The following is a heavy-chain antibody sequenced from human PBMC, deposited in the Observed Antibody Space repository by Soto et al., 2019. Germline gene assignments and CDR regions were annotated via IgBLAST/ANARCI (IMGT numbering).Heavy chain of an antibody. Sequence: KPSETLSLTCTVPGGSISNSGSYWGLIRQPPGKGREWIGSIYYSGSTYYSPSLKSRVTISVDTSKNQVSLNLSSVTAADTAVYFCAIQEDSSSYSRAYYFDYWGQGTLVTVSS. V-gene: IGHV4-39*01. CDR1: GGSISNSGSY. J-gene: IGHJ4*02. CDR2: IYYSGST. D-gene: IGHD6-13*01. CDR3: AIQEDSSSYSRAYYFDY.